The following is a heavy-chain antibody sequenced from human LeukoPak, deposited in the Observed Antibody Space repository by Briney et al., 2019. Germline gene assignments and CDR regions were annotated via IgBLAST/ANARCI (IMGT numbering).Heavy chain of an antibody. J-gene: IGHJ4*02. V-gene: IGHV3-7*04. CDR2: IKQDGSEK. CDR1: GFTFSSYW. CDR3: ARDQRARTADY. D-gene: IGHD6-6*01. Sequence: GGSLRLSCAASGFTFSSYWMSWVRQAPGIGLEWVANIKQDGSEKYYVESVKGRFTISRDSAKNSLYLEVSSLRAEDTAIYYCARDQRARTADYWGQGTLVTVSS.